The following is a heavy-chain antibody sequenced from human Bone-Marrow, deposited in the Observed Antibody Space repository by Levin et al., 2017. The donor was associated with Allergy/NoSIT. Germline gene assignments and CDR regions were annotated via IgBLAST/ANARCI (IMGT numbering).Heavy chain of an antibody. V-gene: IGHV1-2*02. CDR1: GYTFTGHY. D-gene: IGHD2-2*01. J-gene: IGHJ5*02. CDR2: ISPNSGAT. CDR3: ARDSGYCTSTDCQIHWFDP. Sequence: KRGESLKISCKASGYTFTGHYLHWVRQAPGQGLEWIGWISPNSGATNYAQTFQGRVIMTRDTSISTVYMELNRLISDDTAVYYCARDSGYCTSTDCQIHWFDPWGQGTLVTVSS.